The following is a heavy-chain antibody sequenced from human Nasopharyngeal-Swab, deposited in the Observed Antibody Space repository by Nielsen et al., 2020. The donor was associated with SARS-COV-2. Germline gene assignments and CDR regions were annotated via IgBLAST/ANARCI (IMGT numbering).Heavy chain of an antibody. CDR2: ISYDGSNK. CDR3: AKDQSINWFDP. Sequence: RQSPGKGLEWVAVISYDGSNKYYADSVKGRFTISRDNSKNTLYLQMNSLRAEDTAVYYCAKDQSINWFDPWGQGTLVTVSS. D-gene: IGHD2-21*01. V-gene: IGHV3-30*18. J-gene: IGHJ5*02.